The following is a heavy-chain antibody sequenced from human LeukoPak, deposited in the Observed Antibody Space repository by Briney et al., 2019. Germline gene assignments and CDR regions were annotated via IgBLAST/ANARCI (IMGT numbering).Heavy chain of an antibody. CDR3: ARVGSSGWYVHPTLDY. CDR1: GYTFTGYY. D-gene: IGHD6-19*01. J-gene: IGHJ4*02. CDR2: INPNSGDT. Sequence: ASVKVSCKASGYTFTGYYMHWVRQAPGQGLEWMGWINPNSGDTNYAQKFQGRVTVTRDTSISTAYKELSRLRSDDTAVYYCARVGSSGWYVHPTLDYWGQGTLVTVSS. V-gene: IGHV1-2*02.